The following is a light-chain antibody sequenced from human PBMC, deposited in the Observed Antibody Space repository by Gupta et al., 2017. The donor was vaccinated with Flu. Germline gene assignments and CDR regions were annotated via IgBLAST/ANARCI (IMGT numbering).Light chain of an antibody. CDR2: STS. J-gene: IGLJ1*01. V-gene: IGLV7-43*01. CDR1: TGAVTSGYY. CDR3: RLYDCGAYV. Sequence: QTVVTQEHSLTVSPGGTVTLTCASSTGAVTSGYYPNWVQQKPGQEHRALIYSTSIKFTWTPDRFSGSRSGGKAALTLSGVKPEDEAEYYCRLYDCGAYVFGTGTKVTVL.